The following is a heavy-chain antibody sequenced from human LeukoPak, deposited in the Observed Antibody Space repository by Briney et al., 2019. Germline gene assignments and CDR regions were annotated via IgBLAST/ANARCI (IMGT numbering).Heavy chain of an antibody. CDR1: GYTFTGSF. D-gene: IGHD6-13*01. CDR2: INPNSGGT. V-gene: IGHV1-2*02. J-gene: IGHJ4*02. CDR3: AREVAAAGTGHHFDY. Sequence: GASVKVSCTASGYTFTGSFMHWVRQAPGQGLEWMGWINPNSGGTNYAQKIQGRVTMTRDTSISTAYMELSRLRSDDTAVYYCAREVAAAGTGHHFDYWGQGTLVTVSS.